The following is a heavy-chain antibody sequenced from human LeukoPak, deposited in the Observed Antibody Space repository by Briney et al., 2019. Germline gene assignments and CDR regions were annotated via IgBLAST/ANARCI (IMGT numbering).Heavy chain of an antibody. Sequence: PSETLSLTCIAAAGSINNPYCRWVRQPPGKGLEWIGYIYNSGSATYNPSLKSRVTISVDTSKNQFSLKLTSVSTTDTAVYYCARHGSGWSFDYWGQGVLVTVSS. CDR1: AGSINNPY. V-gene: IGHV4-59*11. CDR3: ARHGSGWSFDY. CDR2: IYNSGSA. D-gene: IGHD6-19*01. J-gene: IGHJ4*02.